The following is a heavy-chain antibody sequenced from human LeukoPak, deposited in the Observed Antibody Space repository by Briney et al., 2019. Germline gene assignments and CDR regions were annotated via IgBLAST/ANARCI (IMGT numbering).Heavy chain of an antibody. D-gene: IGHD3-3*01. Sequence: ASVKVSCKAAGYTFTSYDINWVRQATGQGLEWMGLMNPNSGNTGYAQKFQGSVTMTRNTSISTAYMELSSLRSEDTAVYYCARVSYDFWSGPDFNWFDPWGQGTLVTVSS. CDR3: ARVSYDFWSGPDFNWFDP. J-gene: IGHJ5*02. CDR2: MNPNSGNT. V-gene: IGHV1-8*01. CDR1: GYTFTSYD.